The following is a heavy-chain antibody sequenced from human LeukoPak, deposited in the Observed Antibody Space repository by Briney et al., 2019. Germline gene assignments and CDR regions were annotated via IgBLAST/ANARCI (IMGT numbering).Heavy chain of an antibody. J-gene: IGHJ5*02. CDR1: GYTFTSYG. CDR2: ISAYNGNT. CDR3: ARTRPRGTERYYDFWSGYFSWFDP. Sequence: ASVKVSCKASGYTFTSYGISWVRQAPGQGLEWMGWISAYNGNTNCAQKLQGRVTMTTDTSTRTAYMELRSLRSDDTAVYYCARTRPRGTERYYDFWSGYFSWFDPSGQGTLVTVSS. D-gene: IGHD3-3*01. V-gene: IGHV1-18*01.